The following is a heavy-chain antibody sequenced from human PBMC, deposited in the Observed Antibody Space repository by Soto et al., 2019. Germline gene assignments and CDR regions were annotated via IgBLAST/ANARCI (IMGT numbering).Heavy chain of an antibody. CDR3: ASSYSNYALIDYYYYGMDV. V-gene: IGHV4-61*01. D-gene: IGHD4-4*01. CDR1: GGSVSSGSYY. J-gene: IGHJ6*02. Sequence: PSETLSLTCTVSGGSVSSGSYYWSWIRQPPGKGLEWIGYIYNSGSTNYNPSLKSRVTISVDTSASTAYMELSSLRSEDTAVYYCASSYSNYALIDYYYYGMDVWGQGTTVTVSS. CDR2: IYNSGST.